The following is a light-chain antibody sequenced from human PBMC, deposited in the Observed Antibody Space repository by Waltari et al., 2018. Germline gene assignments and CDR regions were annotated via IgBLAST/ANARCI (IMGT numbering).Light chain of an antibody. CDR2: EDS. J-gene: IGLJ2*01. V-gene: IGLV2-23*01. CDR3: CSYAGSFTLV. Sequence: QSALTQPASVSGSPGKSITIPCTGTRSDVGSYNLVSWYQEHPGQAPKLMIYEDSKRPSVVSNRFSGSKSGNTASLTISGLQAEDEADYYCCSYAGSFTLVFGGGTKLTVL. CDR1: RSDVGSYNL.